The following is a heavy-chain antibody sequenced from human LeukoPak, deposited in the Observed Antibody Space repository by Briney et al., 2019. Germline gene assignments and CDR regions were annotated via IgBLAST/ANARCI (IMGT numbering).Heavy chain of an antibody. Sequence: PGASVKVSCKASGYTFTDYYMHWVRQAPGQGLEWMGWLNPNSGGTNYAQKFQGRVTMTRDTSISTAYMELNRLRSDDTAVYYCARDRDYGSGIFDYWGQGTLVTVSS. CDR2: LNPNSGGT. J-gene: IGHJ4*02. V-gene: IGHV1-2*02. CDR3: ARDRDYGSGIFDY. D-gene: IGHD3-10*01. CDR1: GYTFTDYY.